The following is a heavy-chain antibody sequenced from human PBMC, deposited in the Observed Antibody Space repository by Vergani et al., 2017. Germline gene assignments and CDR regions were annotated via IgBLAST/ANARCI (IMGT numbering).Heavy chain of an antibody. CDR1: GFTFSSYA. Sequence: EVQLLESGGGLVQPGGSLRLSCAASGFTFSSYAMSWVRQAPGKGLEWVSAISGSGGSTYYADSVKGRFTISRDNSKNTLYLQMNSLRAEDTAVYYCARDLWYGGNWYDYWGQGTLVTVSS. J-gene: IGHJ5*01. CDR3: ARDLWYGGNWYDY. CDR2: ISGSGGST. D-gene: IGHD4-23*01. V-gene: IGHV3-23*01.